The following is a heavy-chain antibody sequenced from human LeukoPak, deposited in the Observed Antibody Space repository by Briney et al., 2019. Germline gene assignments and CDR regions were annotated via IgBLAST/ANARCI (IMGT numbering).Heavy chain of an antibody. Sequence: GASVTVSCKASGYTFTDYYMHWVRQAPGQGLEWMGWINPNSGGTNYAQKFQGWVTMTRDTSISTAYMELSRLRSDDTAVYYCARGGIYYYYYGMDVWGQGTTVTVSS. CDR3: ARGGIYYYYYGMDV. J-gene: IGHJ6*02. CDR1: GYTFTDYY. D-gene: IGHD6-13*01. CDR2: INPNSGGT. V-gene: IGHV1-2*04.